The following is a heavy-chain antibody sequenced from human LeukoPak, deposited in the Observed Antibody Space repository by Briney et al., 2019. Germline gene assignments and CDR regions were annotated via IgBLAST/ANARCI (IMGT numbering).Heavy chain of an antibody. CDR3: ARHLGSGLNWFDP. V-gene: IGHV5-51*01. CDR2: IYPGDSDT. CDR1: GYSFTSYW. Sequence: PGASLQISCKGSGYSFTSYWIGWVRQLPGKGLEWMGIIYPGDSDTRYSPSFRGQVTISADKSISTAYLQWSSLKASDTAMYYCARHLGSGLNWFDPWGQGTLVTVSS. D-gene: IGHD6-19*01. J-gene: IGHJ5*02.